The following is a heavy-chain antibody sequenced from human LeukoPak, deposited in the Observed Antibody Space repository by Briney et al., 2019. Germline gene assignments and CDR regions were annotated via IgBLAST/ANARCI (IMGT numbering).Heavy chain of an antibody. CDR1: GFTFSSYA. CDR3: ATSYDFWSGYYAY. J-gene: IGHJ4*02. CDR2: ISGSGGST. D-gene: IGHD3-3*01. V-gene: IGHV3-23*01. Sequence: GGSLRLSCAASGFTFSSYAMSWVRQAPGEGLEWVSAISGSGGSTYYADSVKGRFTISRDNSKNTLYLQMNSLRAEDTAVYYCATSYDFWSGYYAYWGQGTLVTVSS.